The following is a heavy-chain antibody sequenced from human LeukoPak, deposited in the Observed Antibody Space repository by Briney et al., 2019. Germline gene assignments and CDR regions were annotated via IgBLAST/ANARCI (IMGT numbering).Heavy chain of an antibody. D-gene: IGHD6-19*01. Sequence: GGSLRLSCAASGFTFSSYAMSWVRQAPGKGLEWVSAISGSGGSTYYADSVKGRFTISRDNSKNTLYLQMNSLRAEDTAVYYCARGAPYSSGWNHYYYYYGMDVWGQGTAVTVSS. CDR2: ISGSGGST. V-gene: IGHV3-23*01. CDR1: GFTFSSYA. CDR3: ARGAPYSSGWNHYYYYYGMDV. J-gene: IGHJ6*02.